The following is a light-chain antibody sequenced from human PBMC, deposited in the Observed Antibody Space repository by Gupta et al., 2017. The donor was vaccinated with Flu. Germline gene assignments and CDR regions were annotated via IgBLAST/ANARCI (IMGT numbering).Light chain of an antibody. CDR3: QQYCSSFT. CDR2: GAS. V-gene: IGKV3-20*01. CDR1: QSVSSSY. J-gene: IGKJ3*01. Sequence: EIVLTQSPGTLSLSPGERATLSCRASQSVSSSYLAWYQQKPGQAPRLLIYGASSRANGIPDRFSGSGSGTDFTLTISRLEAEDFAVYYCQQYCSSFTFGHGTKVDIK.